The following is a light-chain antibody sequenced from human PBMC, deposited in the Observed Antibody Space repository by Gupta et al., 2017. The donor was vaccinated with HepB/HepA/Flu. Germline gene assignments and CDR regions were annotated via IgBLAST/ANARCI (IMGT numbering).Light chain of an antibody. J-gene: IGKJ1*01. Sequence: DIQMTQSPSSLSASIGDRVTITCRASQGIGNDLGWCQQRPGEAPKRLIRAASSLRSGVPARFSGGGFGTEFTLTISSLQPEDFATYYCRQENSSPRTFGQGTKVEIK. CDR1: QGIGND. CDR3: RQENSSPRT. CDR2: AAS. V-gene: IGKV1-17*01.